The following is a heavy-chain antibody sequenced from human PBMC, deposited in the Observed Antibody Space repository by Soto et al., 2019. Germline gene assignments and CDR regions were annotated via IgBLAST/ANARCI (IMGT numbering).Heavy chain of an antibody. D-gene: IGHD2-15*01. J-gene: IGHJ4*02. CDR2: TYYSGST. V-gene: IGHV4-39*01. CDR1: GGSISSSSYY. CDR3: AGAPGWYPLDY. Sequence: TSETLSLTCTVSGGSISSSSYYWGWIRQPPGKGLEWIGSTYYSGSTYYNPSLKSRVTISVDTSKNQFSLKLSSVTAADTAVYYCAGAPGWYPLDYWGQGTLVTVSS.